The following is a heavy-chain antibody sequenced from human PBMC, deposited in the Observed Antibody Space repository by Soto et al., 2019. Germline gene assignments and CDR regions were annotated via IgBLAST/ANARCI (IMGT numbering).Heavy chain of an antibody. D-gene: IGHD6-19*01. CDR2: ISGSSDST. CDR1: GFSFTSFS. Sequence: EVQLLESGGGLVPPGGSLRLSCAASGFSFTSFSMSWVRQAPGKGLEWVSAISGSSDSTYYADSMKGRFTISRDISKTTLYLQMNSLRAEDTAVYYCAKHLFTGGAGPFDYWGQGTLVTVSS. V-gene: IGHV3-23*01. CDR3: AKHLFTGGAGPFDY. J-gene: IGHJ4*02.